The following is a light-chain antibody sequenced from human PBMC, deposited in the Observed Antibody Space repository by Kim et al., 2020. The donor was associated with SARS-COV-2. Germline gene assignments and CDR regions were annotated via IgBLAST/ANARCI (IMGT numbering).Light chain of an antibody. Sequence: DIRLTQSPSSLSASVGDRVTITCQATQVIRKFLNWYQQRPGKAPKLLIYDVSNLQTGVPSRFSGGGYGTEFTLTISSLQPEDFATYYCQQNDDFPMTFGQGTRLEIK. CDR2: DVS. CDR3: QQNDDFPMT. V-gene: IGKV1-33*01. J-gene: IGKJ5*01. CDR1: QVIRKF.